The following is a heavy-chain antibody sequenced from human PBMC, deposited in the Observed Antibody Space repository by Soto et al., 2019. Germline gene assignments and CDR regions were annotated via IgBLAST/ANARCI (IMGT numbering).Heavy chain of an antibody. CDR1: GFTFSTYC. D-gene: IGHD6-19*01. CDR3: ARVDDSAWYTRDY. J-gene: IGHJ4*02. V-gene: IGHV3-7*01. Sequence: EVQLVESGGGLVQPGGSLRLSCGASGFTFSTYCMNWVRQAPGKGLAWVANIKRDGSETSYVDSVKGRFTISRDNAKNSLYLQMNSLRAEDTAGYYCARVDDSAWYTRDYWGQGTLCTVSS. CDR2: IKRDGSET.